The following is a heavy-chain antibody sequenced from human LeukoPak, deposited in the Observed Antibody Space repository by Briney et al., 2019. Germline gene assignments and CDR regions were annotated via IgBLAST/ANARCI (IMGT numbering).Heavy chain of an antibody. CDR3: ARSRWSDSSGYYNAWYFDL. CDR1: GFTFSSYS. CDR2: ISSSSYI. Sequence: PGGSLRLSCAASGFTFSSYSMNWVRQAPGKGLEWVSSISSSSYIYYADSVKGRFTISRDNAKNSLYLQMNSLRAEDTAVYYCARSRWSDSSGYYNAWYFDLWGRGTLVTVSS. J-gene: IGHJ2*01. D-gene: IGHD3-22*01. V-gene: IGHV3-21*01.